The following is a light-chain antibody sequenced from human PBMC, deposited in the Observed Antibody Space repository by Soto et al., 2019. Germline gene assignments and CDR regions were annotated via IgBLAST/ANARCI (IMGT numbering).Light chain of an antibody. J-gene: IGKJ5*01. Sequence: EIVMTQSPATLSVSPGERATLSCRASQSVSSNLAWYQQKPGQAPRLLIYGASTRATGIPARFSGSGSGTEFTLTISSLQSEDFAVYYCQQYKNWPPTFGPGTRLEMK. CDR3: QQYKNWPPT. V-gene: IGKV3-15*01. CDR2: GAS. CDR1: QSVSSN.